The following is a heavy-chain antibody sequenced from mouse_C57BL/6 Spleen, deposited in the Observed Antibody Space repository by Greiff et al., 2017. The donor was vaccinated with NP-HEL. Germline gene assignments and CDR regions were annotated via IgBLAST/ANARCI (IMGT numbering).Heavy chain of an antibody. Sequence: VQLQQSGPELVKPGASVKISCKASGYAFSSSWMNWVKQRPGKGLEWIGRIYPGDGDTNYNGKFKGKATLTADKSSSTAYMQLSSLTSEDFAVYCCARSENYYGSSFAYWGQGTLVTVSA. J-gene: IGHJ3*01. D-gene: IGHD1-1*01. V-gene: IGHV1-82*01. CDR1: GYAFSSSW. CDR3: ARSENYYGSSFAY. CDR2: IYPGDGDT.